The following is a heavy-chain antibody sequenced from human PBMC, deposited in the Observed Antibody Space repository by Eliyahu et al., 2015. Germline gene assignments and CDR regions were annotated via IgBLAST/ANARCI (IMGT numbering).Heavy chain of an antibody. CDR2: ISSSGSTI. V-gene: IGHV3-11*01. Sequence: QVQLVESGGGLVKPGGSLRLSCAASGFPFSAYYMSWIRQAPGKGLEWVSYISSSGSTIYYADSVKGRFTISRDNAKNSLYLQMNSLRAEDTAVYYCARDPIALELRSRAFDIWGQGTMVTVSS. CDR3: ARDPIALELRSRAFDI. J-gene: IGHJ3*02. CDR1: GFPFSAYY. D-gene: IGHD1-7*01.